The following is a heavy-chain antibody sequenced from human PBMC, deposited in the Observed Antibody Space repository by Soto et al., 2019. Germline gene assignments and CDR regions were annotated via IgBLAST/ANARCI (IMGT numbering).Heavy chain of an antibody. J-gene: IGHJ4*02. CDR3: ARQAKIGDRSQFYFDS. CDR1: GFTFSSYS. V-gene: IGHV3-21*01. CDR2: ISSSSSYI. Sequence: PGGSLRLSCAASGFTFSSYSMNWVRQAPGKGLEWVSSISSSSSYIYYADSVKGRFTISRDNAKNSLYLQMDSLRPDDTAVYYCARQAKIGDRSQFYFDSWGQGTLVTVSS. D-gene: IGHD3-16*01.